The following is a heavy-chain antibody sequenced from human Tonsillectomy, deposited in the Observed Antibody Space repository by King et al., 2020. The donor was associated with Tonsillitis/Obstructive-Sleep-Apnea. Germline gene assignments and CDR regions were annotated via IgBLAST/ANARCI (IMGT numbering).Heavy chain of an antibody. J-gene: IGHJ6*02. CDR3: ARGGLRGASYYYYAMAV. V-gene: IGHV3-30*04. CDR1: GFTFSNYA. CDR2: RSSDGSAT. D-gene: IGHD3-16*01. Sequence: VQLVESGGGAVQPGRSLKLSCVGSGFTFSNYAMHWVRQAPGKGLQWVAVRSSDGSATYYADSVKGRFTISRDNSKNTLFLHMNSLRTEDTAVYFCARGGLRGASYYYYAMAVWGQGTTVTVSS.